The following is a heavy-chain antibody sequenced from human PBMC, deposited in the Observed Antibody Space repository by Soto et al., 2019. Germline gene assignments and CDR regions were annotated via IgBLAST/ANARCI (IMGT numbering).Heavy chain of an antibody. Sequence: GGSLRLSCAASGFTFSSYGMHWVRQAPGKGLEWVAVIWYDGSNKYYADSVKGRFTISRDNSKNTLYLQMNSLRAEDTAVYYCARDMSSGYYHLAWVWGQGTLVTVSS. D-gene: IGHD3-22*01. CDR3: ARDMSSGYYHLAWV. CDR1: GFTFSSYG. CDR2: IWYDGSNK. V-gene: IGHV3-33*01. J-gene: IGHJ4*02.